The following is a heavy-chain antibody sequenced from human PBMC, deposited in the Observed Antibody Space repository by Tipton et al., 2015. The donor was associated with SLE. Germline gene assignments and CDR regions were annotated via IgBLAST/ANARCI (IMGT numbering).Heavy chain of an antibody. J-gene: IGHJ1*01. Sequence: LRLSCAASGFTFSSYAMSWVRQAPGKGLEWVSVIYSGGSTYYADSVKGRFTISRDNSKNTLYLQMNSLRAEDTAVYYCASKEGYFQHWGQGTLVTVSS. CDR3: ASKEGYFQH. V-gene: IGHV3-23*03. CDR1: GFTFSSYA. CDR2: IYSGGST.